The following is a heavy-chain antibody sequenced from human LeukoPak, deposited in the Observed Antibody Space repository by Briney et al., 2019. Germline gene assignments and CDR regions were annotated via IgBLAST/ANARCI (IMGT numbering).Heavy chain of an antibody. CDR1: GFTFGDYA. J-gene: IGHJ4*02. CDR2: IRSKAYGGTT. D-gene: IGHD2-21*02. CDR3: TRGGGNCGGDCPYYFDY. V-gene: IGHV3-49*04. Sequence: GGSLRLSCTASGFTFGDYAMSWVRQAPGKGLEWVGFIRSKAYGGTTECAASVKGRFTISRDDSKSIAYLQMNSLKTEDTAVYYCTRGGGNCGGDCPYYFDYWGQGTLVTVSS.